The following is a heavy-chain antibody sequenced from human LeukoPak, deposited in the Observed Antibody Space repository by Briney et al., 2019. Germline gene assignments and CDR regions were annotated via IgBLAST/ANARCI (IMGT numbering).Heavy chain of an antibody. D-gene: IGHD3-10*01. Sequence: SQTLSLTCTVSGGSINSGGQYWSWVRQLPGKGLEWIGYIYYTGGTYYNPSLKSRVTISADTSKNQFSLKLNSVTAADTAVYYCARREVLWFGTEGAFDPWGQGTLVTVSS. CDR2: IYYTGGT. J-gene: IGHJ5*02. CDR1: GGSINSGGQY. V-gene: IGHV4-30-4*08. CDR3: ARREVLWFGTEGAFDP.